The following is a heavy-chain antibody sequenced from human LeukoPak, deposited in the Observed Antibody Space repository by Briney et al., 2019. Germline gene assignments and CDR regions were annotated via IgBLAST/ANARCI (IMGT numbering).Heavy chain of an antibody. D-gene: IGHD4-17*01. CDR2: IYYSGST. J-gene: IGHJ4*02. Sequence: SETLSVTCTVSGGSISSYYWSWIRQPPGKGLEWIGYIYYSGSTNYNPSLKSRVTISVDTSKNQFSLKLSSVTAADTAVYYCAHGVNYFDYWGQGTLVTVSS. CDR1: GGSISSYY. CDR3: AHGVNYFDY. V-gene: IGHV4-59*01.